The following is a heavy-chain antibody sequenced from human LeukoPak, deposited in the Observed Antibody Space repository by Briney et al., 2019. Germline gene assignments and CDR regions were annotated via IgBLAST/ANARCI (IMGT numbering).Heavy chain of an antibody. CDR2: IYYSGST. D-gene: IGHD4-17*01. J-gene: IGHJ4*02. Sequence: SETQSLTCTVSGGSISSSSYYWSWIRQHPGKGLEWIGYIYYSGSTYYNPSLQSRVTISVDTSKNQFSLKLSSVTAADTAVYYCARAIDYGDFLDYWGQGTLVTVSS. CDR1: GGSISSSSYY. CDR3: ARAIDYGDFLDY. V-gene: IGHV4-31*03.